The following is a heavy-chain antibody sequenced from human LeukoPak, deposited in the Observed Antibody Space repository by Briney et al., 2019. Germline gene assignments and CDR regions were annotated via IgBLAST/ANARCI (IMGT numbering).Heavy chain of an antibody. CDR3: ARDLVVVAAKRGSGLDQRWFDP. CDR2: IIPILGIA. J-gene: IGHJ5*02. Sequence: ASVKVSCKASGGTFSSYAISWVRQAPGQGLEWMGRIIPILGIANYAQKFQGRVTITADKSTSTAYMELSSLRSEDTAVYYCARDLVVVAAKRGSGLDQRWFDPWGQGTLVTVSS. V-gene: IGHV1-69*04. CDR1: GGTFSSYA. D-gene: IGHD2-15*01.